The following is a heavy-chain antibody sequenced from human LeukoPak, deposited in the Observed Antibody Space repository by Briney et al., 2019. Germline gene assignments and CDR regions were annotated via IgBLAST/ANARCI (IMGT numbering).Heavy chain of an antibody. CDR1: GYTFTGYY. V-gene: IGHV1-2*02. J-gene: IGHJ4*02. D-gene: IGHD3-16*01. CDR2: INPNSGGT. Sequence: ASVKVSCKASGYTFTGYYMHWVRQAPGQGLEWMGWINPNSGGTNYAQKFQGRVTMTRDTSISTAYMELSRLRSDGTAVYYCAKDPLGMRYFDYWGQGTLVTVSS. CDR3: AKDPLGMRYFDY.